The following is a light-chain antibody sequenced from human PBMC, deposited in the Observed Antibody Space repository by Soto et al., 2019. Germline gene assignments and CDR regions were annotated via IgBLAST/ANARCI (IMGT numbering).Light chain of an antibody. CDR1: QRVSRT. J-gene: IGKJ2*01. CDR3: QQYTNLPS. CDR2: GAS. V-gene: IGKV3-15*01. Sequence: EIVITQSPATLSVSPGERATLSCRASQRVSRTLAWYQQKPGQAPRLLIYGASTRATGIPARFSGRGSGTEFTLPIGSMLSEDLAVYYFQQYTNLPSFGQGKKVEIK.